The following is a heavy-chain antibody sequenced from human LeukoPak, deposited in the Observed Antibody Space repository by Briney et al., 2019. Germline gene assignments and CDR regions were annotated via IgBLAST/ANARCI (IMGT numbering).Heavy chain of an antibody. D-gene: IGHD3-3*01. J-gene: IGHJ4*02. V-gene: IGHV1-2*02. Sequence: ASVKVSCKASGYPFTGYYIHWVRQAPGQGLEWMGWINPNSGGANYAQKFQGRVIMTSDTSITTAYMDLSRLTFDDTAVYYCARVVLYYDFWSAYFHDWGQGTLVTVSS. CDR2: INPNSGGA. CDR3: ARVVLYYDFWSAYFHD. CDR1: GYPFTGYY.